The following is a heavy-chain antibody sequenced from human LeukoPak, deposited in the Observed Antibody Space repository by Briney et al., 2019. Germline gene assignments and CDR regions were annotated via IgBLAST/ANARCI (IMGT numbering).Heavy chain of an antibody. CDR2: INHSGST. Sequence: PSETLSLTCAVYGGSLSGYYWSWIRQPPGKGLEWIGEINHSGSTNYNPSLKSRVTISVDTSKNQFSLKLSSVTAADTAVYYCARGVKGFGELFPHDYWGQGTLVTVSS. CDR1: GGSLSGYY. J-gene: IGHJ4*02. CDR3: ARGVKGFGELFPHDY. V-gene: IGHV4-34*01. D-gene: IGHD3-10*01.